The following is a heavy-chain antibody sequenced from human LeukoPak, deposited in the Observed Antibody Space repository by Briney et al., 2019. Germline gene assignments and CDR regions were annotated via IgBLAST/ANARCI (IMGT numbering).Heavy chain of an antibody. J-gene: IGHJ4*02. CDR2: INHSGST. CDR1: GGSFSGYY. CDR3: AREYLEYGSGNDYFDY. V-gene: IGHV4-34*01. Sequence: PSETLSLTCAVYGGSFSGYYWSWIRQPPGKGLEWIGEINHSGSTNYNPSLKSRVTISLDTSKNHFSLKVSSVTAADTAVYYCAREYLEYGSGNDYFDYWGQGTLVTVSS. D-gene: IGHD3-10*01.